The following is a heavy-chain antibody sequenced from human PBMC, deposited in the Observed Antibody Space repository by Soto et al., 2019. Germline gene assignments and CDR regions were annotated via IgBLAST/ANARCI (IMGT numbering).Heavy chain of an antibody. Sequence: SETLSLTCTVSGGSISRSSHYWGWIRQPPGEGREWIGSITYSGSTYYNPSLKSRLTISVDTSKNQFSLKLSSVTAADSAVYYCARHYYGMDVWGQGTMVTVSS. CDR3: ARHYYGMDV. CDR2: ITYSGST. V-gene: IGHV4-39*01. CDR1: GGSISRSSHY. J-gene: IGHJ6*02.